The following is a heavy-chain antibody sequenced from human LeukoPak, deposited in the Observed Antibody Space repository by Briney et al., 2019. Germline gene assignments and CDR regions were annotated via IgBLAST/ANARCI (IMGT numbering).Heavy chain of an antibody. Sequence: PGGSLRLSCAASGFTVSSNYMSWVRQAPGKGLEWVSVIYIGGSTYYADSVKGRFTISRDKSKNTLYLQMNSLRAEDTAVYYCSYSSSPVGYMDVWGKGTTVTVSS. CDR1: GFTVSSNY. D-gene: IGHD6-6*01. V-gene: IGHV3-53*01. CDR3: SYSSSPVGYMDV. CDR2: IYIGGST. J-gene: IGHJ6*03.